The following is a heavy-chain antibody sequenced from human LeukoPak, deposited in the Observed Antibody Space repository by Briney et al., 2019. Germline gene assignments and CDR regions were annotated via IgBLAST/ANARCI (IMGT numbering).Heavy chain of an antibody. J-gene: IGHJ4*02. V-gene: IGHV4-39*01. CDR3: ARLPYYYDSSGYCG. D-gene: IGHD3-22*01. Sequence: SETLSLTCTVSGGSISSSSYYWGWIRQPPGKGLEWIGSIYYSGSTYYNPSLKSRVTISVDTSKNQFSLKLSSVTAADTAVYCCARLPYYYDSSGYCGWGQGTLVTVSS. CDR1: GGSISSSSYY. CDR2: IYYSGST.